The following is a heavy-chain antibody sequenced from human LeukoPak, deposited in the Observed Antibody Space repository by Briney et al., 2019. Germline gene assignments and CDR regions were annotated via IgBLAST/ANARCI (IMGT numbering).Heavy chain of an antibody. D-gene: IGHD3-22*01. J-gene: IGHJ4*02. CDR3: ARDAFVYYYDSSGYYED. Sequence: GGSLRLSCAASGFTFSSYSMNWVRQAPGRGLEWVSSISSSSSYIYYADSVKGRFTTSRDNAKNSLYLQMNSLRAEDTAVYYCARDAFVYYYDSSGYYEDWGQGTLVTVSS. CDR2: ISSSSSYI. V-gene: IGHV3-21*01. CDR1: GFTFSSYS.